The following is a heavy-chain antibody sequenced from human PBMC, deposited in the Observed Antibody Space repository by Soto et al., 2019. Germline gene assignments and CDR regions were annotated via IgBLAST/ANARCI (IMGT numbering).Heavy chain of an antibody. V-gene: IGHV3-30*18. J-gene: IGHJ3*02. CDR1: GFTFSSYG. Sequence: GGSLRLSCAASGFTFSSYGMHWVRQAPGKGLEWVAVISYDGSNKYYADSVKGRFTISRDNSKNTLYLQMNSLRAEDTAVYYCAKDLSWLTTVTTYAFDIWGQGTMVTVSS. CDR3: AKDLSWLTTVTTYAFDI. D-gene: IGHD4-17*01. CDR2: ISYDGSNK.